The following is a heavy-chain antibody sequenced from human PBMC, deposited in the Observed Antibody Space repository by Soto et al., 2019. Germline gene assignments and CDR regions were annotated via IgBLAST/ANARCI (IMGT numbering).Heavy chain of an antibody. J-gene: IGHJ4*02. V-gene: IGHV5-51*01. D-gene: IGHD3-3*01. CDR2: IYPGDSDM. CDR3: ARRSREFWSGFCY. Sequence: GASLKISCDGVGYSFTHHWIAWVRQMPGKGLEWMGTIYPGDSDMRYSPSFRGQVTMSVDKSINTAYLQWGSLKASDTAKYYCARRSREFWSGFCYWGQGCLVTVSS. CDR1: GYSFTHHW.